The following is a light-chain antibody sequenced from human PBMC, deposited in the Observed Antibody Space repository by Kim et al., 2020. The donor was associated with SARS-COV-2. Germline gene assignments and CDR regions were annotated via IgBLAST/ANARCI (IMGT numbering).Light chain of an antibody. Sequence: DIQITQSPSSMSASVGDRVTITCRASQGIRTALAWYQQKPGKAPKLLIHTASNLQNGVPSRFSGSGSGTDFTLTISSLQPEDFATYYCQQDHSLTFGGGTKVDIK. V-gene: IGKV1-12*02. J-gene: IGKJ4*01. CDR1: QGIRTA. CDR3: QQDHSLT. CDR2: TAS.